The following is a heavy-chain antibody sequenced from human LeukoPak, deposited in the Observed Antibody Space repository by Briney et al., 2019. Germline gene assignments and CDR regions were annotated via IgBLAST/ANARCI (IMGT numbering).Heavy chain of an antibody. CDR2: IYISGII. Sequence: SETLSLTCTVSGASISSYYWSWIRQPAGKAPEWISRIYISGIINYNPSLKTRVTMSLDNSKNQLSLKLSYVTAADTAVYYCARDTGKSGYPDYWGQGTLVTVSS. CDR3: ARDTGKSGYPDY. D-gene: IGHD3-3*01. J-gene: IGHJ4*02. V-gene: IGHV4-4*07. CDR1: GASISSYY.